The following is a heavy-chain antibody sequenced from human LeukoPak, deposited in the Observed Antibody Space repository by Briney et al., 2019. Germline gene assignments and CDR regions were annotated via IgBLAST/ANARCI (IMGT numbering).Heavy chain of an antibody. J-gene: IGHJ4*02. CDR2: IRYDGSNK. CDR3: AKGSDIVATSWALYFDY. D-gene: IGHD5-12*01. CDR1: GFTFSSYW. V-gene: IGHV3-30*02. Sequence: GGSLSLSCTVSGFTFSSYWMSWVRQAPGKGLEWVAFIRYDGSNKYYADSVKGRFTISRDNSKNTLYLQMNSLRAEDTAVYYCAKGSDIVATSWALYFDYWGQGTLVTVSS.